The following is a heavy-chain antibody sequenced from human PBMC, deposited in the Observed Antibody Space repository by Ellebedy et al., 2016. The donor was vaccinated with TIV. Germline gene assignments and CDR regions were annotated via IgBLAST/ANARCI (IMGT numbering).Heavy chain of an antibody. Sequence: GGSLRLSXAASGFTFDDYAMHWVRQAPGKGLEWVSGISWNSGSIGYADSVKGRFTISRDNAKNSLYLQMNSLRAVDTALYYCAKVAVAGTREFDYWGQGTLVTVSS. J-gene: IGHJ4*02. V-gene: IGHV3-9*01. CDR3: AKVAVAGTREFDY. CDR2: ISWNSGSI. CDR1: GFTFDDYA. D-gene: IGHD6-19*01.